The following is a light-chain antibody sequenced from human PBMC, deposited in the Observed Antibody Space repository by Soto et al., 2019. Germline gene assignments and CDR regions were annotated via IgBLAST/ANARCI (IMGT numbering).Light chain of an antibody. V-gene: IGKV3-15*01. CDR3: QQYNNWPPIT. Sequence: EIALTPSRATLSVSTGERATLSGLARQSVSSNLAWHQQNPGQAPRLLIYGAYTRATGIPARFSGSGSGTEFTLTISSLQPDGFAVYYCQQYNNWPPITFGQGTLLEIK. J-gene: IGKJ5*01. CDR2: GAY. CDR1: QSVSSN.